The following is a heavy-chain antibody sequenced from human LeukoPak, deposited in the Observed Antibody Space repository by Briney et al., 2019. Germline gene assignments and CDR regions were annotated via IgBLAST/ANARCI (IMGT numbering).Heavy chain of an antibody. CDR3: ARDLLATYYYGSGSL. CDR2: INHSGST. V-gene: IGHV4-34*01. D-gene: IGHD3-10*01. Sequence: SETLSLTCTVSGGSISSYYWSWIRQPPGKGLEWIGEINHSGSTNYNPSLKSRVTISVDTSKNQFSLKLSSVTAADTAVYYCARDLLATYYYGSGSLWGQGTLVTVSS. CDR1: GGSISSYY. J-gene: IGHJ4*02.